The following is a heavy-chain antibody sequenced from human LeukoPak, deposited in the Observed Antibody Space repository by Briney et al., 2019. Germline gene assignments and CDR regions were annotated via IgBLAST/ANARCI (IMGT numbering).Heavy chain of an antibody. CDR3: ARDSWNSPTAQNDAFDI. Sequence: ASVKVSCKASGYTFTSYGISWVRQAPGQGLEWMGWISAYNGNTNHAQKLQGRVTMTTDTSTSTAYMELRSLRSDDTAVYYCARDSWNSPTAQNDAFDIWGQGTMVTVSS. J-gene: IGHJ3*02. V-gene: IGHV1-18*01. CDR1: GYTFTSYG. CDR2: ISAYNGNT. D-gene: IGHD1-7*01.